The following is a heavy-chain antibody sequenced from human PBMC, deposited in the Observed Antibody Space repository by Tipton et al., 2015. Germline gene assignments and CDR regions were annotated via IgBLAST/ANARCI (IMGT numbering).Heavy chain of an antibody. CDR1: GDSLVGHT. Sequence: QSGAEVKKPGSSVTVSCKTSGDSLVGHTISWLRQAPGQGLEWMGWISTYNGNANYAQKFQDRVTMTTNTSISTAYMKVTSLTSEDTAIYYCARYHDFWSGWGWHYGLDVWGQGTTVTVSS. CDR2: ISTYNGNA. CDR3: ARYHDFWSGWGWHYGLDV. J-gene: IGHJ6*02. V-gene: IGHV1-8*02. D-gene: IGHD3-3*01.